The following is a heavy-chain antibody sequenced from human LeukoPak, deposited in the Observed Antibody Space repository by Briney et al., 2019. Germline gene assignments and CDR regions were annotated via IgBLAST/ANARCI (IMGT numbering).Heavy chain of an antibody. D-gene: IGHD6-13*01. CDR1: GFTFSSYG. Sequence: GGTLRLSCAASGFTFSSYGMSWVRQAPGKGLEWVSAISGSGGSTYYADSVKGRFTISRDNSKNTLYLQMNSLRAEDTAVYYCAGGGAAGILGYWGQGTLVTVSS. CDR2: ISGSGGST. V-gene: IGHV3-23*01. J-gene: IGHJ4*02. CDR3: AGGGAAGILGY.